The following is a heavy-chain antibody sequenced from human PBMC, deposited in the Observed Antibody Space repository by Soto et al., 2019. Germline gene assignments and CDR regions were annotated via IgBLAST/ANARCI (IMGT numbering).Heavy chain of an antibody. J-gene: IGHJ6*02. V-gene: IGHV1-46*01. CDR3: ASNLITIFGSDVRGMDV. D-gene: IGHD3-3*01. Sequence: ASVKVSCKASGYTFTSYYMHWVRQAPGQGLEWMGIINPSGGSTSYAQKFQGRVTMTRDTSTSTVYMELSSLRSEDTAVYYCASNLITIFGSDVRGMDVWGQGTTVTVSS. CDR1: GYTFTSYY. CDR2: INPSGGST.